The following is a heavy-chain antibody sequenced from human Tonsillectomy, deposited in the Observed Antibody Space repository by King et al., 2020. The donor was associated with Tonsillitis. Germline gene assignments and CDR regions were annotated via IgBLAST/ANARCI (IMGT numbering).Heavy chain of an antibody. CDR3: ARSETPYRSGWYGMDV. Sequence: VQLQESGPGLVKPSETLSLTCTVSGGSISSYYWSWIRQPPGKGLEWIGYIYYSGSTNYNPSLKSRVTISVDTSKNQFSLKLSSVPAADTAVYYCARSETPYRSGWYGMDVWGQGTTVTVSS. D-gene: IGHD6-19*01. CDR2: IYYSGST. CDR1: GGSISSYY. V-gene: IGHV4-59*08. J-gene: IGHJ6*02.